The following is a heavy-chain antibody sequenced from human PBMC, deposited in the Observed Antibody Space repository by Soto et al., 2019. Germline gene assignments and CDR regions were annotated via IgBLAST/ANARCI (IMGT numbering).Heavy chain of an antibody. CDR3: ARDPGESKQWLLRFDP. V-gene: IGHV1-18*01. CDR1: GYTFTSYG. CDR2: ISAYNGNT. Sequence: VKVSCKASGYTFTSYGISWVRQAPGQGLEWMGWISAYNGNTNYAQKLQGRVTMTTDTSTSTAYMELRSLRSDDTAFYYCARDPGESKQWLLRFDPWGQGTLVTVSS. D-gene: IGHD6-19*01. J-gene: IGHJ5*02.